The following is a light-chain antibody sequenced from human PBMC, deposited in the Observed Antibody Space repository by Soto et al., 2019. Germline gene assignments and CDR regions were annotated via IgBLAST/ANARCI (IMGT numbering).Light chain of an antibody. CDR3: CSSVGATAYF. V-gene: IGLV2-23*01. CDR2: EGI. Sequence: QSVLTQPASVSGSPGQSITISCSGASSTIGGYNVVSWYQQHPGNAPKVIVYEGIKRPSGVSARFSGSTSGSTASLTISGVQAEDEAEYFCCSSVGATAYFFGSGTKLTV. J-gene: IGLJ1*01. CDR1: SSTIGGYNV.